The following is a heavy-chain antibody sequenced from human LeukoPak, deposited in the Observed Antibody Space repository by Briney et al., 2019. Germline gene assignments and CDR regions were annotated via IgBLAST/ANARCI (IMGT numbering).Heavy chain of an antibody. D-gene: IGHD3-10*01. J-gene: IGHJ4*02. CDR2: IIPIFGTA. V-gene: IGHV1-69*01. Sequence: GIIPIFGTANYAQKFQGRVTITADESTSTAYMELSSLRSEDTAVYYCARAHFVTPGNYFDYWGQGTLVTVSS. CDR3: ARAHFVTPGNYFDY.